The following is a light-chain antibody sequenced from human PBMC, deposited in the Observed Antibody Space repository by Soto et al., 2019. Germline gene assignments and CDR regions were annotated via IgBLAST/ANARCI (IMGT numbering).Light chain of an antibody. J-gene: IGKJ1*01. CDR1: QSISSW. Sequence: IHMTQSPSTLSASVGDRVTITCRASQSISSWLAWYQQKQGKAPKLLIYDASSLESGVPSRFSGSGYGTEFNLTISSLQTDDFATYYCQHYNSYSWTFGQGTKVDIK. CDR2: DAS. CDR3: QHYNSYSWT. V-gene: IGKV1-5*01.